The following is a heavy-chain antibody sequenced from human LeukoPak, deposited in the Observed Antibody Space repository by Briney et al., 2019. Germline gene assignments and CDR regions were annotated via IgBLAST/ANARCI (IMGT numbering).Heavy chain of an antibody. D-gene: IGHD3-22*01. V-gene: IGHV1-2*02. CDR1: GYXFTGSY. Sequence: ASVKVSCKASGYXFTGSYMHWVRQAPGQGLEWMGWINPNSGGTNYAQMFQGRVTMTRDTSISTAYMELSSLKSDDTAVYYCAKYYYDSYEGYYFDYWGQGTLVTVSS. CDR3: AKYYYDSYEGYYFDY. CDR2: INPNSGGT. J-gene: IGHJ4*02.